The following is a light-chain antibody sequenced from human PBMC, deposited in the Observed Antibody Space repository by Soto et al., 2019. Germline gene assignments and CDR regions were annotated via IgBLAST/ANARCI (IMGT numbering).Light chain of an antibody. CDR3: HQYALAPWT. Sequence: DIVMTQSPESLAVSLGERATIHCTSSQSVLCTANNENYLAWFQQKPGQPPKLLIYWASTRESGVPDRFSGSGSGTDFTLTISSLQAEDVAVYYCHQYALAPWTFGQGTKVEIK. J-gene: IGKJ1*01. CDR2: WAS. CDR1: QSVLCTANNENY. V-gene: IGKV4-1*01.